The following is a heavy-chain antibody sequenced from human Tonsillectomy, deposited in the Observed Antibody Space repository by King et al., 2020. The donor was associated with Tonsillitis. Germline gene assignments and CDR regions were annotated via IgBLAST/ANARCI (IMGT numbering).Heavy chain of an antibody. J-gene: IGHJ4*02. D-gene: IGHD5-18*01. V-gene: IGHV3-30*18. CDR3: AKDMATYSYVPGDY. CDR2: ISYDGSNK. Sequence: QLVQSGGGVVQPGRSLRLSCVVSGFTFSNYAMHWVRQAPGKGLEWVAVISYDGSNKYYAESVKGRFTISRDNTKNMVYLQMNSLRAEDTALYYCAKDMATYSYVPGDYWGQGTLVSVSS. CDR1: GFTFSNYA.